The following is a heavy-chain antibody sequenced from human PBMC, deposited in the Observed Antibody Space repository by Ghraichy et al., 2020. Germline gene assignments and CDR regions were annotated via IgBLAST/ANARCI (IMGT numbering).Heavy chain of an antibody. Sequence: SGPTLVKPTQTLTLTCTFSGFSLGTGGVGVGWIRQPPGKALEWLALIYWDDDKRYSPSLKSRLTITKDTSKNQVFLTMTNMDPVDTATYYCAHRRDSSSWYYFDYWGQGTLVTVSS. CDR2: IYWDDDK. CDR3: AHRRDSSSWYYFDY. CDR1: GFSLGTGGVG. D-gene: IGHD6-13*01. V-gene: IGHV2-5*02. J-gene: IGHJ4*02.